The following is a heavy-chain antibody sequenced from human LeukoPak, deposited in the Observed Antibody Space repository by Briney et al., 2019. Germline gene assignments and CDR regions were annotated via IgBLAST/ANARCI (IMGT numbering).Heavy chain of an antibody. V-gene: IGHV3-23*01. CDR3: AKERAVGCSYGYFPFDY. D-gene: IGHD5-18*01. CDR1: GITFSSFA. J-gene: IGHJ4*02. CDR2: ISGSGGST. Sequence: GGSLRLSCAASGITFSSFAMSWVRQAPGKGLEWVSAISGSGGSTYYADSVKGRFTISRDNSKNTLYLQMNSLRAEDTAVYYCAKERAVGCSYGYFPFDYWGQGTLVTVSS.